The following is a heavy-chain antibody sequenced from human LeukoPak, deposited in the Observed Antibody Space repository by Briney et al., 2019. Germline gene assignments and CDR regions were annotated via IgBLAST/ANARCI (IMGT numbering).Heavy chain of an antibody. Sequence: PGGSLRLSCAASGFTFSSYEMNWVRQAPGKGLEWVSYISSGSSTIYYADSVKGRFTISRDNAKNSLYLQMNSLRAEDTAVYYCARELTLGYWGQGTLVTVSS. V-gene: IGHV3-48*01. CDR1: GFTFSSYE. CDR2: ISSGSSTI. D-gene: IGHD1-14*01. J-gene: IGHJ4*02. CDR3: ARELTLGY.